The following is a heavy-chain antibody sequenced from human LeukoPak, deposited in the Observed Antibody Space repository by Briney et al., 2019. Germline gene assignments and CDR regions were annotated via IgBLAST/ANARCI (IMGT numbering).Heavy chain of an antibody. CDR1: GFTFSSYG. D-gene: IGHD1-14*01. CDR2: IRYDGSNK. V-gene: IGHV3-30*02. J-gene: IGHJ6*03. CDR3: AKEGGATTLYYYYYYMDV. Sequence: GGSLRLSCAASGFTFSSYGMHWVRQAPGKGLEWVAFIRYDGSNKYYADSVKGRFTISRDNSKNTLYLQMNSLRAEDPAVYYCAKEGGATTLYYYYYYMDVWGKGTTVTVSS.